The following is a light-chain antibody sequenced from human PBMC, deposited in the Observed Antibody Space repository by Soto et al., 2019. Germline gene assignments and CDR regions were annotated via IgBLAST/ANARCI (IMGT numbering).Light chain of an antibody. Sequence: DIQMTQSPSSLSASVGDRVTITCRASQGISNYLAWYQQQPRKDPQLLIYAASILQSGVPSRFSGSGSGTEFNLTISSLQPEDVATYYCQKYNRAPWMFGQGTKVEIK. CDR3: QKYNRAPWM. V-gene: IGKV1-27*01. J-gene: IGKJ1*01. CDR2: AAS. CDR1: QGISNY.